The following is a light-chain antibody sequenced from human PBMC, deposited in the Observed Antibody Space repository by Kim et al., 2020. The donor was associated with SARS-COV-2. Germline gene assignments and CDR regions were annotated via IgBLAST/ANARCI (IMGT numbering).Light chain of an antibody. CDR2: RNN. Sequence: QAGLTQPPSVSKGLRQTATLTCTGNSNNVGNQGAAWLQQHQGHPPKLLSYRNNNRPSGISGRLSASRSGNTVSLTITGLQPEDEADYYCSAWDSSLSAWVFGGGTQLTVL. CDR3: SAWDSSLSAWV. J-gene: IGLJ3*02. V-gene: IGLV10-54*01. CDR1: SNNVGNQG.